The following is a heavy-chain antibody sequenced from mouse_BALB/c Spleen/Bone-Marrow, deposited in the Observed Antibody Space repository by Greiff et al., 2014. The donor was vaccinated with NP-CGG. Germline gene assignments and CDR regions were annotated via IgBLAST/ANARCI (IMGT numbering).Heavy chain of an antibody. Sequence: QVHLKQSRAELVKPGASVKLSCKASGYTFTSYWMQWVKQRPGQGLEWIGEIRPCSGRSNYNEKFKSKATLTVDKSSSTAYMQLSGLTSEDSAVYYCTRSELRRGGYALDYWGLGTSVTVSS. D-gene: IGHD2-12*01. V-gene: IGHV1S81*02. CDR1: GYTFTSYW. CDR3: TRSELRRGGYALDY. J-gene: IGHJ4*01. CDR2: IRPCSGRS.